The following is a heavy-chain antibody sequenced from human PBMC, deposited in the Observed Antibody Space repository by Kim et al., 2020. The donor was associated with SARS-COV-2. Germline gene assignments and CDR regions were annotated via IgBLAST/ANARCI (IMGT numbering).Heavy chain of an antibody. D-gene: IGHD2-2*01. V-gene: IGHV3-33*01. CDR3: ARDSSSLYTYYYYYGMDV. Sequence: GGSLRLSCAASGFTFSSYGMHWVRQAPGKGLEWVAVIWYDGSNKYYADSVKGRFTISRDNSKNTLYLQMYSLRAEDTAVYYCARDSSSLYTYYYYYGMDVWGQGTTVTVSS. J-gene: IGHJ6*02. CDR1: GFTFSSYG. CDR2: IWYDGSNK.